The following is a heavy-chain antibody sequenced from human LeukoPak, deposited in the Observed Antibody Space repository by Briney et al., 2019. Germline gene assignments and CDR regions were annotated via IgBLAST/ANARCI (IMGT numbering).Heavy chain of an antibody. J-gene: IGHJ4*02. CDR3: ARDPVAGPDY. CDR1: GFTFSSYA. D-gene: IGHD6-19*01. CDR2: ISYDGSNK. Sequence: GRSLRLSCAASGFTFSSYAMHWVRQAPGKGLEWVAVISYDGSNKYYADSVKGRFTISRDSSKNTLYLQMNSLRAEDTAVYYCARDPVAGPDYWGQGTLVTVSS. V-gene: IGHV3-30-3*01.